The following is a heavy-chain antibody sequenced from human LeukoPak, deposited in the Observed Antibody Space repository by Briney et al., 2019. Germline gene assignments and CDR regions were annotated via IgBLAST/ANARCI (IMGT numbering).Heavy chain of an antibody. CDR2: IKSKTDGGTT. D-gene: IGHD5-18*01. Sequence: GGSLGLSCVASGFIFSNAWMSWVRQAPGKGLEWVGRIKSKTDGGTTDYAAPVKGRFTISRDDSKNTLYLQMNSLKTEDTAVYYCATAHSRGSSYGYFSDFWGQGTLVIVSS. V-gene: IGHV3-15*01. J-gene: IGHJ4*02. CDR3: ATAHSRGSSYGYFSDF. CDR1: GFIFSNAW.